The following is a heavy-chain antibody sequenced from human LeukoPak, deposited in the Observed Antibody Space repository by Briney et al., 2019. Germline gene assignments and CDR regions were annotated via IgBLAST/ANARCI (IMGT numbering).Heavy chain of an antibody. Sequence: GESLKISCKGSGFDFYYYWIAWVRHTPGKGLEWMGVIDTDDSRTTYSPSFQGQVTISADKCISTAYLQWTGLQASDTAIYYCAREVSPTITPNYFDPWGQGTLVIVSS. CDR1: GFDFYYYW. J-gene: IGHJ5*02. V-gene: IGHV5-51*01. CDR3: AREVSPTITPNYFDP. CDR2: IDTDDSRT. D-gene: IGHD1-7*01.